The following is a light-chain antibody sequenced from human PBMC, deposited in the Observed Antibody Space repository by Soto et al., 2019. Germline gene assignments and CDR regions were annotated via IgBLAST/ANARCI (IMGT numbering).Light chain of an antibody. CDR3: GADHGSGSNFVYV. CDR1: SGYSNYK. Sequence: QSVLTQPPSASASPGASVTLTCTLSSGYSNYKVDWYQQRPGKGPRFVMRVGTGGIVGSKGDGIPDRFSVLGSGLNRYLTIKNIQEEDESDYHCGADHGSGSNFVYVFGTGTKLTVL. J-gene: IGLJ1*01. CDR2: VGTGGIVG. V-gene: IGLV9-49*01.